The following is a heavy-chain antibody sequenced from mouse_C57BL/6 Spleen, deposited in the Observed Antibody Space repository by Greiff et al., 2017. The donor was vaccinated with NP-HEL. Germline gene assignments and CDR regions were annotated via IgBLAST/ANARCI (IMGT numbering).Heavy chain of an antibody. CDR1: GFTFSNYW. V-gene: IGHV6-3*01. CDR3: TGTTVVARYFDV. J-gene: IGHJ1*03. Sequence: EVQLVESGGGLVQPGGSMKLSCVASGFTFSNYWMNWVRQSPEKGLEWVAQIRLKSDNYATHYAESVKGRFTISRDDSKSSVYLQMNNLRAEDTGIYYCTGTTVVARYFDVWGTGTTVTVSS. D-gene: IGHD1-1*01. CDR2: IRLKSDNYAT.